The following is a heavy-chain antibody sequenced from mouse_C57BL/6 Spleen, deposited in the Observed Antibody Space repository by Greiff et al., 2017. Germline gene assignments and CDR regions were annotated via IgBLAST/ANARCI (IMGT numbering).Heavy chain of an antibody. CDR2: IDPSDSYT. Sequence: VKLQQPGAELVKPGASVKLSCKASGYTFTSYWMQWVKQRPGQGLEWIGEIDPSDSYTNYNQKFKGKATLTVDTSSSTAYMQLSSLTSEDSAVYYCAYGSSWFAYWGQGTLVTVSA. J-gene: IGHJ3*01. CDR3: AYGSSWFAY. D-gene: IGHD1-1*01. CDR1: GYTFTSYW. V-gene: IGHV1-50*01.